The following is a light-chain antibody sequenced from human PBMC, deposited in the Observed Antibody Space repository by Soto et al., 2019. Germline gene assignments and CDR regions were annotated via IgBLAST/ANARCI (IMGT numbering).Light chain of an antibody. CDR1: QSFSSY. Sequence: EIGLTQSPATLSLSPGERATLSCRASQSFSSYLAWYQQKPGQAPRLLIYDASKRATGIPARFSGRGSGTDFTLTISSLEPEDFAVYYCQQRSNWPPVITFGQGTLLEMK. CDR2: DAS. J-gene: IGKJ5*01. CDR3: QQRSNWPPVIT. V-gene: IGKV3-11*01.